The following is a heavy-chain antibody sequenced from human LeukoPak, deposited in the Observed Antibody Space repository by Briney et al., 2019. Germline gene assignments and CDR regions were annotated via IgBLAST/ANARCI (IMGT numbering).Heavy chain of an antibody. Sequence: GGSLRLSCAASGFTFSSYSMNWVRQAPGKGLEWVSSISSSSSYIYYADSVKGLFTISRDNAKNSLYLQMNSLGAEDTAVYYCARGYCSGGSCYSDYYYYYMDVWGKGTTVTVSS. CDR3: ARGYCSGGSCYSDYYYYYMDV. D-gene: IGHD2-15*01. CDR2: ISSSSSYI. V-gene: IGHV3-21*01. CDR1: GFTFSSYS. J-gene: IGHJ6*03.